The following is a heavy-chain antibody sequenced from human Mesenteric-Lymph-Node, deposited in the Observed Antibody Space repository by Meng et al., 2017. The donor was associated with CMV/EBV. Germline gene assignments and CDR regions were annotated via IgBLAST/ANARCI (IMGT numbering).Heavy chain of an antibody. CDR3: GRVRYSDY. CDR2: ISDTSDTI. J-gene: IGHJ4*02. Sequence: GESLKISCAASGFSFSSYEMNWVRQAPGKGLEWVSYISDTSDTIYYADSVKGRFIISRDNAKSSLYLQMNSLRAEDTAVYYCGRVRYSDYWGQGTLVTVSS. CDR1: GFSFSSYE. D-gene: IGHD1-14*01. V-gene: IGHV3-48*03.